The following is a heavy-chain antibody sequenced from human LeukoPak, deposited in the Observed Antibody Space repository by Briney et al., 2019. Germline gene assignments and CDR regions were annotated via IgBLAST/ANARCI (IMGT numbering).Heavy chain of an antibody. J-gene: IGHJ4*02. CDR1: GFTFSSYW. CDR3: ARLYGDFDY. D-gene: IGHD3-16*02. V-gene: IGHV3-74*01. CDR2: ITTDGSST. Sequence: GGSLRLSCAASGFTFSSYWMHWVRQAPGKGLVWVSRITTDGSSTYYADSVKGRFTISRDNAKNTLYLQMNSLRAEDTAVYYRARLYGDFDYWGQGTLVTVSS.